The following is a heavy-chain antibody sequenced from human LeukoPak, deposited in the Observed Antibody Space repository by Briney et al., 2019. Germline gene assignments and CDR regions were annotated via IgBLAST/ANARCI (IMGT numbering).Heavy chain of an antibody. D-gene: IGHD1-14*01. V-gene: IGHV3-30-3*01. CDR3: ARDPILGPPDYFDY. Sequence: PGRPLRLSCAASGFTFNSYTMFWVRQAPGKGLEWVAVTSNDENIKYYADSVKGRFTISRGNSRDTLFLEMSSLRVEDTAVYYCARDPILGPPDYFDYWGRGTLVTVSS. CDR2: TSNDENIK. J-gene: IGHJ4*02. CDR1: GFTFNSYT.